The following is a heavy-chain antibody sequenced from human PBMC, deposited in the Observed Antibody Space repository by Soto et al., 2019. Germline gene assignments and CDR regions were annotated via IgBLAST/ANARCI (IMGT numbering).Heavy chain of an antibody. D-gene: IGHD6-6*01. Sequence: SETLSLTCTVSGDSIGGVGYWSWIRQFPGRGLEWIGCISSSGSTYYNPALNNRISLSLDTSQNQFSLKLSSVTAADTAVYYCARTLEYSSSINFDYWGQGTLVTVSS. CDR3: ARTLEYSSSINFDY. CDR1: GDSIGGVGY. V-gene: IGHV4-31*03. J-gene: IGHJ4*02. CDR2: ISSSGST.